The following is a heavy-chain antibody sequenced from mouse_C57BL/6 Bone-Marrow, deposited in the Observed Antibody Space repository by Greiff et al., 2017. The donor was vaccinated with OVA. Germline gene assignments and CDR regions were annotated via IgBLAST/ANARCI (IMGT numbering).Heavy chain of an antibody. CDR1: GFTFTDYY. CDR3: ASHDYYGSRYYAMDY. J-gene: IGHJ4*01. D-gene: IGHD1-1*01. V-gene: IGHV7-3*01. CDR2: IRNKANGYTT. Sequence: EVQRVESGGGLVQPGGSLSLSCAASGFTFTDYYMSWVRQPPGKALAWLGFIRNKANGYTTACSASVKGRFTISRDNSQSILYLQMNALRAEDSATYYCASHDYYGSRYYAMDYWGQGTSVTVSS.